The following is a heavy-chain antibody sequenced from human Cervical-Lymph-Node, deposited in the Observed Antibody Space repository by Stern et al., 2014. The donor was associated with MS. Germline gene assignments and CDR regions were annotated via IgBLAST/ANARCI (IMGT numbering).Heavy chain of an antibody. CDR2: IFPVFGTP. CDR3: ALSSETSDRWYSLGYDL. Sequence: VQLVQSGAEVTKPGSSVKVSCKASGGTFSQFPSSWVRQAPGQGLAWIGRIFPVFGTPTYAQEFRGRVTITADVSTSTVYMELSSLRSDDTAVYYCALSSETSDRWYSLGYDLWGQGTLVTVSS. V-gene: IGHV1-69*01. J-gene: IGHJ5*02. CDR1: GGTFSQFP. D-gene: IGHD6-13*01.